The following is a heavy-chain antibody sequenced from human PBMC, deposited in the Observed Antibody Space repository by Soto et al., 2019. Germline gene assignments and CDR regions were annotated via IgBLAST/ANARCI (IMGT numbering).Heavy chain of an antibody. J-gene: IGHJ6*02. CDR3: ARDCSGGSCYPGMDV. Sequence: EVQLVESGGGLVKPGGSLKLSCEASGFNFNSYTINWVRQAPGKRLEWMSSISSSGYIFSTDSVRGRFTISRDNTKNSVYLQRNSLRAEDTAVYFCARDCSGGSCYPGMDVWGQGTTVTVSS. CDR1: GFNFNSYT. CDR2: ISSSGYI. D-gene: IGHD2-15*01. V-gene: IGHV3-21*01.